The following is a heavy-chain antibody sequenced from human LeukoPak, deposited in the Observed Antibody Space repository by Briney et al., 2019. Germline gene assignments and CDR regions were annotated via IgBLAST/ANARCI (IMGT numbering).Heavy chain of an antibody. CDR2: ISSSSSYI. CDR3: AKGNYDILTGPPDY. D-gene: IGHD3-9*01. CDR1: GFTFSSYS. Sequence: GGSLRLSCAASGFTFSSYSMNWVRQAPGKGLEWVSSISSSSSYIYYADSVKGRFTISRDNAKNSLYLQMNSLRAEDTALYYCAKGNYDILTGPPDYWGQGTLVTVSS. J-gene: IGHJ4*02. V-gene: IGHV3-21*04.